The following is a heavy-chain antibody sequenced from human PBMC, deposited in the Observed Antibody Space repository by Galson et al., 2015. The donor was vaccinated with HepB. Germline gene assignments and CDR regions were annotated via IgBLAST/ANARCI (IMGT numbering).Heavy chain of an antibody. D-gene: IGHD6-19*01. J-gene: IGHJ4*02. CDR3: ASGGTAVAGTGQEDFDY. V-gene: IGHV1-2*06. Sequence: SVKVSCKASGYTFTGYYMHWVRQAPGQGLEWMGRINPNSGGTNYAQKFQGRATMTRDTSISTAYMELSRLRSDDTAVYYCASGGTAVAGTGQEDFDYWGQGTLVTVSS. CDR2: INPNSGGT. CDR1: GYTFTGYY.